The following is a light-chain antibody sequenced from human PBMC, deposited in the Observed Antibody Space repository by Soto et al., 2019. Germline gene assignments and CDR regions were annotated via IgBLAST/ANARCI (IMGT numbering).Light chain of an antibody. Sequence: QSALTQPASVAGAPGQSTTISCTGTSSDVGSYNLVSWYQQHPGKAPKLMIYEGSKRPSGVSNRFSGSKSGNTASLTISGLQAEDEADYYGCAYAGSSTSVVFGGGTSSPS. J-gene: IGLJ2*01. V-gene: IGLV2-23*01. CDR1: SSDVGSYNL. CDR2: EGS. CDR3: CAYAGSSTSVV.